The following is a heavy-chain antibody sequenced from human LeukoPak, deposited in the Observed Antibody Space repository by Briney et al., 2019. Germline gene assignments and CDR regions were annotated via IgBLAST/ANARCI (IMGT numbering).Heavy chain of an antibody. V-gene: IGHV4-4*02. CDR2: IYHSGST. CDR1: GGSISSSNR. CDR3: ASWNGDYYYYYGMDV. Sequence: SETLSLTCAVSGGSISSSNRWSWVRQPPGKGLEWIGEIYHSGSTNYNPSLKSRVTISVDKSKNQFSLKLSSVTAADTAVYYCASWNGDYYYYYGMDVWGQGTTVTVSS. D-gene: IGHD4-17*01. J-gene: IGHJ6*02.